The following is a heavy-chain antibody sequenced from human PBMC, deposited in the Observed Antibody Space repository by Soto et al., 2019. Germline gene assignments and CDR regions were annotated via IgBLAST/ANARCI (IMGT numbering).Heavy chain of an antibody. CDR2: TYYRSKCYS. J-gene: IGHJ6*03. CDR1: GDSVSSNSAA. Sequence: QVQLQQSGPGLVKPSQTLSLTCDISGDSVSSNSAAWNWIRQTPSRGLEWLGRTYYRSKCYSNYAISVKSRLTVNPDTFKNQFSLQLNSVTPEDTAVYYCARGSWDDVSGHYYMDVWGKGTTVTVSS. CDR3: ARGSWDDVSGHYYMDV. D-gene: IGHD1-1*01. V-gene: IGHV6-1*01.